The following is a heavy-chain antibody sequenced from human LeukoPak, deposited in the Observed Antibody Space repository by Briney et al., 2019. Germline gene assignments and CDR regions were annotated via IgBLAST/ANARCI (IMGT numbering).Heavy chain of an antibody. Sequence: PGGSLRLSCAASGFNFSTYAMSWVRQAPGKGLEWVSAISGSGGSTYYADSVKGRFTISRDNSKNTLHLQMNSLRTEDTALYYCAKDIAKYDGSGCDYWGQGALVTVSS. CDR2: ISGSGGST. V-gene: IGHV3-23*01. CDR1: GFNFSTYA. CDR3: AKDIAKYDGSGCDY. D-gene: IGHD3-22*01. J-gene: IGHJ4*02.